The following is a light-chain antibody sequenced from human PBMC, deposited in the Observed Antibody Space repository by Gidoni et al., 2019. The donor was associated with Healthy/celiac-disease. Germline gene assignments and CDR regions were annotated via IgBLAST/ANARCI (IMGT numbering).Light chain of an antibody. V-gene: IGKV1-33*01. Sequence: DIHMTQSPSSLSASVGDRVTITCQASQDISNYLNWDQQKPGKAPKLLIYDASNLETGVPSRFSGSGSGTDFTFTISSLQPEDIATYYCQQYDNLPVFDQGTKLEIK. CDR1: QDISNY. CDR2: DAS. CDR3: QQYDNLPV. J-gene: IGKJ2*01.